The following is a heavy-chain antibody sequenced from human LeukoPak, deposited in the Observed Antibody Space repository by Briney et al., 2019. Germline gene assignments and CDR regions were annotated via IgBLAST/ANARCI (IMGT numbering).Heavy chain of an antibody. J-gene: IGHJ4*02. CDR2: IYYSGST. Sequence: PSETLSLTCTVSGGSISSGGYYWSWIRQHPGKGLEWIGYIYYSGSTYYNPSLKSRVTISVDTSKNQFSLKLSSVTAADTAVYYCARVGPDSSGWYDYWGQGTLVTVSS. CDR3: ARVGPDSSGWYDY. V-gene: IGHV4-31*03. CDR1: GGSISSGGYY. D-gene: IGHD6-19*01.